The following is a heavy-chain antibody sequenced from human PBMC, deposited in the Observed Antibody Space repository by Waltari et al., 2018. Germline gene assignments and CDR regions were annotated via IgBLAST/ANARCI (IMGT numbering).Heavy chain of an antibody. V-gene: IGHV4-4*02. CDR3: ARDMWGTSGWYGSDY. Sequence: QVQLQESGPRLVKPSGTLSLTGVVSGGSISSSNWWSWVRQTPGKGLEWIGEIYHSGSTHYNPSLKSRVTMSVDRSKNQFSLNLSSVTAADTAVYYCARDMWGTSGWYGSDYWGQGSLVTVSA. CDR2: IYHSGST. D-gene: IGHD6-13*01. J-gene: IGHJ4*02. CDR1: GGSISSSNW.